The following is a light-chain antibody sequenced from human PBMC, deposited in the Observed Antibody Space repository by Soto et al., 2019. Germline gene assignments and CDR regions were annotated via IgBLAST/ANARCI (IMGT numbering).Light chain of an antibody. J-gene: IGLJ1*01. CDR1: SSNIGAGYD. CDR3: QSHDSRLHGSV. V-gene: IGLV1-40*01. CDR2: RNS. Sequence: QSALTQPPSGSGAPGQRVTISCTGSSSNIGAGYDVHWYQQLPGAAPKLLIYRNSNRPSGVPDRFSGSKSGSSASLAITGLQAEDEADYFCQSHDSRLHGSVFGPGTKLTVL.